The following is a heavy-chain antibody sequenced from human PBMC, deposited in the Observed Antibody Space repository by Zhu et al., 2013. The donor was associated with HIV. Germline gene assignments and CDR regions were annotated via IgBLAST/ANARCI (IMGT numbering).Heavy chain of an antibody. CDR3: ATAIDSGSYDY. D-gene: IGHD1-26*01. V-gene: IGHV1-46*01. CDR1: GYNFIIYD. CDR2: INPSGGGT. Sequence: QVHLVQSGAEVRKPGASVKVPCVTSGYNFIIYDINWVRQAPGQGLEWMGIINPSGGGTSYAQKFQGRVTMTRDTSTSTVYMELSSLRSEDTAVYYCATAIDSGSYDYWGQGTLVTVSS. J-gene: IGHJ4*02.